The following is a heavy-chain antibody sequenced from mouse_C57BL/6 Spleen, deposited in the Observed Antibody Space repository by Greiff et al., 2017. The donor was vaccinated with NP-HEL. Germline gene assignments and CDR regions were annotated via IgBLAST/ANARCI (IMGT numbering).Heavy chain of an antibody. Sequence: VQLQQPGAELVKPGASVKLSCKASGYTFTSYWMHWVKQRPGRGLEWIGRIDPNSGGTKYNEKFKSKATLTVDKPSSTAYMQLSSLTSEDSAVYYCARWASIYDDCAWFFDVWGTGTTVTVSS. V-gene: IGHV1-72*01. D-gene: IGHD2-4*01. CDR3: ARWASIYDDCAWFFDV. CDR2: IDPNSGGT. J-gene: IGHJ1*03. CDR1: GYTFTSYW.